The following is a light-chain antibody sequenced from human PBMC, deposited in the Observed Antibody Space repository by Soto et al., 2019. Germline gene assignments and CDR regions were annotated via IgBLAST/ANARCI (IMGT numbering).Light chain of an antibody. CDR2: WAS. CDR1: QRVLYSSDNRNY. CDR3: QQQYHSEWR. V-gene: IGKV4-1*01. J-gene: IGKJ1*01. Sequence: MVMHQTADSLAGSLGERATIEFKSGQRVLYSSDNRNYLAWYQQKPGQPPRLLLYWASTRESGVPDRFRGSGSGTNFTLTISSLQAEDVAVYYCQQQYHSEWRSGQGTKAVIK.